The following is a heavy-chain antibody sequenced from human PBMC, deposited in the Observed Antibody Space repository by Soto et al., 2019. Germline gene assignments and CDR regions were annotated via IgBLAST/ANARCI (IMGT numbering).Heavy chain of an antibody. J-gene: IGHJ4*02. CDR2: IYHNGTT. D-gene: IGHD3-10*01. Sequence: QLQLQESGSGLVKPSETLSLTCAVSGGSISSAGYFWSWIRQPPGRGLEWMGYIYHNGTTYYNPSLKSRVTISMDRSKNQFSLSLSSVTASDTAVYYCARGTPFPLLFDFCGQGTLVTVSS. CDR1: GGSISSAGYF. CDR3: ARGTPFPLLFDF. V-gene: IGHV4-30-2*01.